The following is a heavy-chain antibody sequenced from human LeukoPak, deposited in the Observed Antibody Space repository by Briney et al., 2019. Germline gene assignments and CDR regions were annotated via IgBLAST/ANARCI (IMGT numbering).Heavy chain of an antibody. Sequence: GGSLRLSCAASGFTFSSYEMNWVRQAPGKGLEWVSYISSSGSTIYYADSVKGRFTISRDNAKNSLYLQMNSLRAEDTAVYYCAALVVVVATSADGAFDIWGQGTMVTVSS. D-gene: IGHD2-15*01. CDR3: AALVVVVATSADGAFDI. CDR2: ISSSGSTI. J-gene: IGHJ3*02. V-gene: IGHV3-48*03. CDR1: GFTFSSYE.